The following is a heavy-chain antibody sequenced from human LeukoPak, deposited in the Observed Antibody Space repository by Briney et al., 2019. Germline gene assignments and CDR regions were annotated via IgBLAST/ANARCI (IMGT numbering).Heavy chain of an antibody. Sequence: GGSLRLSCAASGFTFSSYGMHWVRQAPGKGLEWVAVISYDGSNKYYADSVKGRFTISRDNSKNTLYLQMNSPRAEDTAVYYCANGGWGNWGQGTLVTVSS. CDR3: ANGGWGN. CDR1: GFTFSSYG. J-gene: IGHJ4*02. V-gene: IGHV3-30*18. CDR2: ISYDGSNK. D-gene: IGHD2-15*01.